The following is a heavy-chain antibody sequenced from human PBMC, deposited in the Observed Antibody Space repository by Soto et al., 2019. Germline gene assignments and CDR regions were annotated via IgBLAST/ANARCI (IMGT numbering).Heavy chain of an antibody. J-gene: IGHJ3*02. CDR2: IYYSGST. V-gene: IGHV4-31*03. Sequence: SETLSLTCTVSGGSISSGGYYWSWIRQHPGKGLEWIGYIYYSGSTYYSPSLKSRVTISVDTSKNQFSLKLSSVTAADTAVYYCARFYRIDSGGYRAFDAFDIWGQGTMVTVSS. CDR1: GGSISSGGYY. CDR3: ARFYRIDSGGYRAFDAFDI. D-gene: IGHD3-22*01.